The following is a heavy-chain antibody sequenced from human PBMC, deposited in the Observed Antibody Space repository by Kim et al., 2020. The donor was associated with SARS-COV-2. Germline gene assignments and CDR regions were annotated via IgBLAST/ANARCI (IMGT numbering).Heavy chain of an antibody. J-gene: IGHJ4*02. D-gene: IGHD2-21*02. CDR1: GFTFSNYA. Sequence: GGSLRLSCTASGFTFSNYAMTWVRQAPGKGLEWVSAISGSGGSTFYAHSVKGRFTISRDNSQNTLYLQMNSLTAEDTAVYYCAKDSHCGGACYFPDYWGQGTLVTVSS. V-gene: IGHV3-23*01. CDR3: AKDSHCGGACYFPDY. CDR2: ISGSGGST.